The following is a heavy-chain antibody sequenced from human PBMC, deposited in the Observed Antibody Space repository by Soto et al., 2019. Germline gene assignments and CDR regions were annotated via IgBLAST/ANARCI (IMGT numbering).Heavy chain of an antibody. CDR2: INGRGTST. J-gene: IGHJ6*02. V-gene: IGHV3-7*03. CDR1: GFRFRDYP. CDR3: VRGTPTPGLDI. Sequence: XGSLRLSCVGSGFRFRDYPVNWVRQAPGQGLEWVANINGRGTSTNYIDSVRGRFSTSRDSSSLYLNMGSLKVEDTATYYCVRGTPTPGLDIWGRGTTVTVSS. D-gene: IGHD1-1*01.